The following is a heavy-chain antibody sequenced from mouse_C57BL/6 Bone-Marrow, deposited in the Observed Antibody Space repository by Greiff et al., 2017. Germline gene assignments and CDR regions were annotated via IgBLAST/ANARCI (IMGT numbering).Heavy chain of an antibody. Sequence: VQLQQPGAELVMPGASVKLSCKASGYTFTSYWMHWVKQRPGPGLEWIGEIDPSDSYTNYNQKFKGKSTLTVDKSSSTAYMQLSSLTSEDSAVYYCARGYYGSSPAWFAYWGQGTLVTVSA. D-gene: IGHD1-1*01. CDR3: ARGYYGSSPAWFAY. J-gene: IGHJ3*01. CDR2: IDPSDSYT. V-gene: IGHV1-69*01. CDR1: GYTFTSYW.